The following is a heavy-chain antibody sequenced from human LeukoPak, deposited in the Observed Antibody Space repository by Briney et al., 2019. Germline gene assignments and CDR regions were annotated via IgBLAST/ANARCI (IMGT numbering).Heavy chain of an antibody. J-gene: IGHJ4*02. Sequence: GGSLRLSCAASGFTFSSYWMSWVRQAPGKGLEWVANIKQDGSEKYYVDSVKGRFTISRDNAKNSLYLQMNSLRAEDTAVYYCARHCYDYGDYADYWGQGTLVTVSP. CDR1: GFTFSSYW. CDR3: ARHCYDYGDYADY. V-gene: IGHV3-7*01. CDR2: IKQDGSEK. D-gene: IGHD4-17*01.